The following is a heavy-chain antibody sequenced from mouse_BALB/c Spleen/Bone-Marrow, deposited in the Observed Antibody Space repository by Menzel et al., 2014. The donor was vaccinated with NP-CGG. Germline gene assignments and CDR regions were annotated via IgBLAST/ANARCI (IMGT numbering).Heavy chain of an antibody. Sequence: VKLVESGGGLVQPGGSLSLSCAPSGFTFSDFYMEWVRQPPGKRLEWIAASRNKANDYTTEYSASVKGRFIVSRDTSQSILYLQMNALRAEDTAIYYCARDYYGSSYWYFDVWGAGTTVTVSS. CDR3: ARDYYGSSYWYFDV. D-gene: IGHD1-1*01. V-gene: IGHV7-1*02. CDR1: GFTFSDFY. J-gene: IGHJ1*01. CDR2: SRNKANDYTT.